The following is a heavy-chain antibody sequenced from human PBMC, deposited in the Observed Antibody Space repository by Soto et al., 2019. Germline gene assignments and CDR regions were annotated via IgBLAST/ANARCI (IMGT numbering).Heavy chain of an antibody. D-gene: IGHD6-19*01. CDR3: ARGGSGWKALNYFDS. Sequence: SETLSLTCTVSGGSIDNNGYSWTWICQRPGGGLEWLGSNNYRADTYYTPSLRSRITISLDTSQNQFSLWLTSVTAADTGIYYCARGGSGWKALNYFDSWGQGILVTVSS. V-gene: IGHV4-31*03. CDR1: GGSIDNNGYS. J-gene: IGHJ4*02. CDR2: NNYRADT.